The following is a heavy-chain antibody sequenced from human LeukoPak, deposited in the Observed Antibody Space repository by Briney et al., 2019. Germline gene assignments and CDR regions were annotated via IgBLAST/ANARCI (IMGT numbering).Heavy chain of an antibody. CDR1: GFTFSSYA. CDR3: ARGFDY. V-gene: IGHV3-30-3*01. CDR2: ISYDGSNK. Sequence: PGGSLRLSCAASGFTFSSYAMHWVRQAPGKGLEWVAVISYDGSNKYYADSVKGRFTISRDNSKNTLYLQMNSLRAEGTAVYYCARGFDYWGQGTLVTVSS. J-gene: IGHJ4*02.